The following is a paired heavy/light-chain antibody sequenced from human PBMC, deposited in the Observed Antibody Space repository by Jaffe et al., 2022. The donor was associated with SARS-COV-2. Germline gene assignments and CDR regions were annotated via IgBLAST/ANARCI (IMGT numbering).Light chain of an antibody. J-gene: IGLJ3*02. CDR2: DVS. Sequence: QSALTQPASVSGSPGQSITISCTGTRSDVGGHNFVSWYQQRPGKVPKLVIYDVSDRPSGVSNRFSGSKSGNTASLTISGLQAEDEADYYCNSYRSSATLVFGGGTKLTVL. CDR3: NSYRSSATLV. CDR1: RSDVGGHNF. V-gene: IGLV2-14*01.
Heavy chain of an antibody. V-gene: IGHV3-48*02. CDR1: GFTFSSHA. CDR2: INHAGAI. Sequence: EVQLVESGGGLVQPGGSLRLSCASSGFTFSSHAMNWVRQVPGKGLQWVSYINHAGAIYYADSVKGRFTISRDNAKNSLDLQMNSLRDDDTAVYYCTRDGGRAYEMDVWGQGTTVTVSS. D-gene: IGHD2-15*01. J-gene: IGHJ6*02. CDR3: TRDGGRAYEMDV.